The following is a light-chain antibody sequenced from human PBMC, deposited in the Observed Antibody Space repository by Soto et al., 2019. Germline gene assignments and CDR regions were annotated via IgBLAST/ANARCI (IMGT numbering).Light chain of an antibody. Sequence: QSVLTQPPSVSAAPGQTVTISCSGRSSNIGNNYVSWYQQLAGTAPKLLIYDNNKRPSGIPDRFSGSKSGTSATLGITGLQTGDEADYYCGTWDSSLSAGVFGGGTKLTVL. V-gene: IGLV1-51*01. CDR3: GTWDSSLSAGV. J-gene: IGLJ2*01. CDR2: DNN. CDR1: SSNIGNNY.